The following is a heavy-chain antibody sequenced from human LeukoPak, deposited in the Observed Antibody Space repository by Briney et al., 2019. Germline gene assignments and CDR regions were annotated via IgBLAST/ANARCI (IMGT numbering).Heavy chain of an antibody. V-gene: IGHV4-59*01. Sequence: PSETLSLTCTVSGDSISSYYWSWIRQPPEKGLEWIGYIYYSGSINYNPSLKSRVTISVDTSKTQFSLKMNSVTAADTAVYYCARLQRITMAGPDYWYFDLWGRGTLVTVSS. J-gene: IGHJ2*01. CDR1: GDSISSYY. CDR2: IYYSGSI. D-gene: IGHD3-10*01. CDR3: ARLQRITMAGPDYWYFDL.